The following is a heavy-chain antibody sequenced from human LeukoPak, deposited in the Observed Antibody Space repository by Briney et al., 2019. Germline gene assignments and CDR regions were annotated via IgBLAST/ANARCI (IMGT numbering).Heavy chain of an antibody. Sequence: GGSLRLSCAASGFTFSSYAMSWVRQAPGKGLEWVSAISGSGGSTYYADSVKGRFAISRDNSKNTLYLQMNSLRAEDTAVYYCATLVVVPAANLYWGQGTLVTVSS. CDR2: ISGSGGST. V-gene: IGHV3-23*01. J-gene: IGHJ4*02. CDR3: ATLVVVPAANLY. D-gene: IGHD2-2*01. CDR1: GFTFSSYA.